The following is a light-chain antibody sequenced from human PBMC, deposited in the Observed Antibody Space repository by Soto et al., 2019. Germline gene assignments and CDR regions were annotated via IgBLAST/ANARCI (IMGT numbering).Light chain of an antibody. Sequence: QSVLTQPPSASGSPGQSVTISCTGTSSDVGGYNYVSWYQQHPGKAPKLMIYDVSKRPSGVPDRFSGSKSGNTASLTVSGLQADDEADSYCSSYAATNIHYVFGTGTKVTV. J-gene: IGLJ1*01. CDR2: DVS. V-gene: IGLV2-8*01. CDR3: SSYAATNIHYV. CDR1: SSDVGGYNY.